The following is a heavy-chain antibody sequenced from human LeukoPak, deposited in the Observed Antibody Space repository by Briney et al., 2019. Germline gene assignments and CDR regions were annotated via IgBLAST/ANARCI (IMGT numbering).Heavy chain of an antibody. Sequence: GGSLRLSCAASGLTFSRYWMHWVRQAPGKGLVWVSRINTDDSSTIYADFVKGRFTVSRDIAKNTLYLQMNSLRAEDTAVYYCARGGYSSGLDYWGQGALVTVSS. CDR2: INTDDSST. J-gene: IGHJ4*02. D-gene: IGHD6-19*01. CDR1: GLTFSRYW. CDR3: ARGGYSSGLDY. V-gene: IGHV3-74*01.